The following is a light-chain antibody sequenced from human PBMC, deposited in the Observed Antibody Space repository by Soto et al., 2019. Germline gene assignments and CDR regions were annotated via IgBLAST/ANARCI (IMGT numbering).Light chain of an antibody. Sequence: EIVLTQSPGTLSLSPGERATLSCRASQSVSNNYLAWYQQKPGQAPRLLIYGASNRATGVPDRFSGSGSGTDFTLTHSRLEPEDFAVYYCPQYGSSGTFGQGTKV. CDR1: QSVSNNY. V-gene: IGKV3-20*01. CDR2: GAS. CDR3: PQYGSSGT. J-gene: IGKJ1*01.